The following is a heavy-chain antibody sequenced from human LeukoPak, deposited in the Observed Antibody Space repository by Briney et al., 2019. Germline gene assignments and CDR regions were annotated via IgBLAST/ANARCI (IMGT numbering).Heavy chain of an antibody. CDR3: ARRGLLWFGELRGDAFDI. CDR2: ISYSGST. Sequence: SETLSLTCPVSGGSIGLHYWSWTRQPPGKGLEWIAFISYSGSTNYNPSLKSRASISLDTSKNQFSLKLRSVTAADTAVYYCARRGLLWFGELRGDAFDIWGQGTMVTVSS. D-gene: IGHD3-10*01. J-gene: IGHJ3*02. CDR1: GGSIGLHY. V-gene: IGHV4-59*08.